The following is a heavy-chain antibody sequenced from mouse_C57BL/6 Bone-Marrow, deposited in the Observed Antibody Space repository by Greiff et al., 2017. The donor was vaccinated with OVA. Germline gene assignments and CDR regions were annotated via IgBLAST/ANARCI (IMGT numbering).Heavy chain of an antibody. CDR3: ARNIYGSSCYYAMDY. CDR1: GFSLTSYG. D-gene: IGHD1-1*01. J-gene: IGHJ4*01. CDR2: IWSGGST. Sequence: VKLVESGPGLVQPSQSLSITCTVSGFSLTSYGVHWVRQSPGKGLEWLGVIWSGGSTDYNAAFISRLSISKDNSKSQVFFKMNSLQADDTAIYYCARNIYGSSCYYAMDYWGQGTSVTVSS. V-gene: IGHV2-2*01.